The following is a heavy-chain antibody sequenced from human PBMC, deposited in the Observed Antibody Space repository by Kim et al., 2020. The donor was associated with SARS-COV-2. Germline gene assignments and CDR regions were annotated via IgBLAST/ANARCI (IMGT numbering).Heavy chain of an antibody. V-gene: IGHV3-30*18. J-gene: IGHJ3*02. Sequence: GSLRLSCAASGFTFSSYGMHWVRQAPGKGLEWVAVISYDGSNKYYADSVKGRFTISRDNSKNTLYLQMNSLRAEDTAVYYCAKTHLRWEGHDAFDIWGQGTMVTVSS. D-gene: IGHD4-17*01. CDR3: AKTHLRWEGHDAFDI. CDR1: GFTFSSYG. CDR2: ISYDGSNK.